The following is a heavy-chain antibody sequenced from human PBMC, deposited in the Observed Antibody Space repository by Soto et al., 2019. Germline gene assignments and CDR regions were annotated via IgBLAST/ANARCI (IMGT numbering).Heavy chain of an antibody. CDR1: GYTFTSYY. CDR3: ASGPNTGFDY. D-gene: IGHD2-8*02. V-gene: IGHV1-46*01. J-gene: IGHJ4*02. Sequence: QVQLVQSGAEVKKPGASVKVSCKASGYTFTSYYMHWVRRAPGQGLEWMGIINPSGGSTSYAQKFQGRVTMTRDTSTSTVSMELSSLRSQDTAAYYCASGPNTGFDYWGQGTLVTVSS. CDR2: INPSGGST.